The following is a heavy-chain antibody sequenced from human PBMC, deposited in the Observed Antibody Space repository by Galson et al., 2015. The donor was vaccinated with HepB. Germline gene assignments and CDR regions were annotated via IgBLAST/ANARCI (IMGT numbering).Heavy chain of an antibody. J-gene: IGHJ4*02. V-gene: IGHV1-3*01. CDR3: ARENILTGYHPSNFDY. CDR2: INAGNGNT. D-gene: IGHD3-9*01. Sequence: SVKVSCKASGYTFTSYAIHWVRQAPGQRLEWMGWINAGNGNTKYSQKFQGRVTITRDTSASTAYMELSSLRSEDTAVYYCARENILTGYHPSNFDYWGQGTLVTVSS. CDR1: GYTFTSYA.